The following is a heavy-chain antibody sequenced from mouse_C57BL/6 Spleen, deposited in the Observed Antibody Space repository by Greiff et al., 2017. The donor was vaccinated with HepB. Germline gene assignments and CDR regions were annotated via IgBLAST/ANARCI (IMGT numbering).Heavy chain of an antibody. CDR1: GFSLTSYA. D-gene: IGHD3-2*02. J-gene: IGHJ3*01. V-gene: IGHV2-9-1*01. CDR3: ARALDSASYLWFAY. CDR2: IWTGGGT. Sequence: VKLQESGPGLVAPSQSLSITCTVSGFSLTSYAISWVRQPPGKGLEWLGVIWTGGGTNYNSALKSRLSISKDNTKSQVFLKMTSLQTDDTARYYCARALDSASYLWFAYWGQGTLVTVSA.